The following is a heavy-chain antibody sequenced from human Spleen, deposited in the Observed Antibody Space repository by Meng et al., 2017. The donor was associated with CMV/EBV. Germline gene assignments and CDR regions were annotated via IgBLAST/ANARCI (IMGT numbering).Heavy chain of an antibody. J-gene: IGHJ5*02. CDR1: GFTFGGYC. CDR3: VRDLPPYYDFWSGYLDL. Sequence: GESLKISCAASGFTFGGYCMNWVRQAPGKGLEWISSISSSSTYIYYADSVKGRFTISRDNAENSLYLEMNSLRPEDTAVCYCVRDLPPYYDFWSGYLDLWGQGALVTVSS. D-gene: IGHD3-3*01. V-gene: IGHV3-21*01. CDR2: ISSSSTYI.